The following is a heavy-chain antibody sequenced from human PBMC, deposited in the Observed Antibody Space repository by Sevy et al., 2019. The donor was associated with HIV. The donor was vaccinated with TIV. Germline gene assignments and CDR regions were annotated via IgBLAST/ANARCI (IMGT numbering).Heavy chain of an antibody. Sequence: SETLSLTCAVSGYSISSRYYWGWVRQPPWKGMVWIASMYYSGSTYYNPSLRSRVTISLDTSENQFSLKLTSVTAADTAVYYCASDITSNWLFFDYWGQGILVTVSS. CDR1: GYSISSRYY. CDR3: ASDITSNWLFFDY. J-gene: IGHJ4*02. D-gene: IGHD6-13*01. CDR2: MYYSGST. V-gene: IGHV4-38-2*01.